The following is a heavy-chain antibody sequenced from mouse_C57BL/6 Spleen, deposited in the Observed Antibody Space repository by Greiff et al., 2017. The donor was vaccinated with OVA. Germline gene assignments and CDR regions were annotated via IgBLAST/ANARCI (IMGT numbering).Heavy chain of an antibody. CDR3: ASEYDYDGFDY. CDR1: GYSITSGYY. CDR2: ISYDGSN. Sequence: EVQRVESGPGLVKPSQSLSLTCSVTGYSITSGYYWNWIRQFPGNKLEWMGYISYDGSNNYNPSLKNRISITRDTSKNQFFLKLNSVTTEDTATYYCASEYDYDGFDYWGQGTTLTVSS. J-gene: IGHJ2*01. D-gene: IGHD2-4*01. V-gene: IGHV3-6*01.